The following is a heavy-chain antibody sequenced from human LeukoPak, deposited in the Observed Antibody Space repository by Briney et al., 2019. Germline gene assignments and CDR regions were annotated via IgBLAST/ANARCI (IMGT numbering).Heavy chain of an antibody. CDR3: AKVERPSAGWLARLTFDY. V-gene: IGHV3-23*01. CDR1: GSTFSSYA. CDR2: ISASGGST. J-gene: IGHJ4*02. Sequence: PGGSLRLSCAASGSTFSSYAKTWVRQAPGKGLEWVSAISASGGSTYYADSVKGRFTISRDNSKNTLYLQVNSLRAEDTAVYYCAKVERPSAGWLARLTFDYRGQGTLVTVSS. D-gene: IGHD6-19*01.